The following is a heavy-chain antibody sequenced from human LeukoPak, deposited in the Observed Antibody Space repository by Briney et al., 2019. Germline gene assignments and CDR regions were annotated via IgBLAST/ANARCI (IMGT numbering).Heavy chain of an antibody. Sequence: PSETLSLTCTVSGGSISSSSYYWGWIRQPPGKGLEWIGSIYYSGSTYYNPSLKSRVTISVDTSKNQFSLKLSSVTAADTAVYYCARTRHFYDSSGPKTPFFDYWGQGTLVTVSS. CDR2: IYYSGST. J-gene: IGHJ4*02. CDR3: ARTRHFYDSSGPKTPFFDY. D-gene: IGHD3-22*01. V-gene: IGHV4-39*01. CDR1: GGSISSSSYY.